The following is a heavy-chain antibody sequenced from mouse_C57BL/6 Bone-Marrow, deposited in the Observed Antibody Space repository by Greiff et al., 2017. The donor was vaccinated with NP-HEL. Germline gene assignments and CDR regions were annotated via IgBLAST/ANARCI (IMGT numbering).Heavy chain of an antibody. CDR1: GFTFTDYY. CDR2: IRNKANGYTT. D-gene: IGHD4-1*01. J-gene: IGHJ2*01. V-gene: IGHV7-3*01. Sequence: EVQLVESGGGLVQPGGSLSLSCAASGFTFTDYYMSWVRQPPGKALEWLGFIRNKANGYTTEYSASVKGRFTISRDNSQSILYLQMNALRAEDSATYYCARGPNWGFDYWGQGTTLTVSS. CDR3: ARGPNWGFDY.